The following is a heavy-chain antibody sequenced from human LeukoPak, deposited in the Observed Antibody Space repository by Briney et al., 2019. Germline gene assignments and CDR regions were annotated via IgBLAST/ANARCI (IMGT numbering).Heavy chain of an antibody. CDR1: GFTFSSYG. V-gene: IGHV3-23*01. CDR3: AKIQGYFDY. CDR2: ISGSGDRT. J-gene: IGHJ4*02. Sequence: GGSLRLSCAASGFTFSSYGMSWVRQAPGKGLVWASAISGSGDRTYYADSVKGRFTISRDNPKNTLYLQLNSLRAEDTAVYYCAKIQGYFDYWGQGTLVTVSS.